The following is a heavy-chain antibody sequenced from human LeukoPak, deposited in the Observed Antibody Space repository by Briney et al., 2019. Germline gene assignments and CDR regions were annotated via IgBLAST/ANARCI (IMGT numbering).Heavy chain of an antibody. J-gene: IGHJ4*02. D-gene: IGHD3-9*01. CDR1: GYTFTNYG. CDR3: ARETRTAYDI. Sequence: ASVKVSCKASGYTFTNYGITWVRQAPGQGLEWMGWISAYDGNTNFAQKFQGRVTMTTDTSTSTAYMELRSLRSDDTAVYYCARETRTAYDIWGQGTLVTVSS. V-gene: IGHV1-18*01. CDR2: ISAYDGNT.